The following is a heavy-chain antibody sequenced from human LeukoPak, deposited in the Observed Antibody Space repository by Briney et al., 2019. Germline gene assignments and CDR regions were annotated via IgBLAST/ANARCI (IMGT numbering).Heavy chain of an antibody. CDR2: IHYSGDT. CDR3: ASFVLGRHDCSIMNFLSAVHI. V-gene: IGHV4-39*01. J-gene: IGHJ3*02. CDR1: GGFMRRRSGF. Sequence: MTSETLSLTCTFSGGFMRRRSGFWGWVRQPPGQGMEWIGNIHYSGDTYYNPSLKSRVTISVDTSKNQFSVKLSAVTAKDTAVYYCASFVLGRHDCSIMNFLSAVHIWGQGTLVTVSS. D-gene: IGHD3-22*01.